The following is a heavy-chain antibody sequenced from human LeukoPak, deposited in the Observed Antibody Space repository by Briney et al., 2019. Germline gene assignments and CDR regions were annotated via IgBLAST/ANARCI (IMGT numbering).Heavy chain of an antibody. D-gene: IGHD1-26*01. CDR2: ISGSGGST. CDR1: GFSFSSYG. CDR3: AKDRLWELPTNFDY. Sequence: PGGTLRLSCAASGFSFSSYGMSWVRQAPGKGLEWVSGISGSGGSTYYADSVKGRFTISRDNSKNTLYLQMNSLRAEDTAVYYCAKDRLWELPTNFDYWGQGTLVTVSS. V-gene: IGHV3-23*01. J-gene: IGHJ4*02.